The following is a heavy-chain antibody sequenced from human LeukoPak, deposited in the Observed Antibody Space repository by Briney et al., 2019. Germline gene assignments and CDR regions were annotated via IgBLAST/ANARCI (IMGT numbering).Heavy chain of an antibody. V-gene: IGHV4-34*01. CDR3: GRGVEMTTAPFDY. J-gene: IGHJ4*02. Sequence: SETLSLTCAVYGGSFSGYYWSWIRQPPGKGLEWIGEINHSGSTNYNPSLKSRVTISVDTSKNQFSLKLSSVTAADTAVYYCGRGVEMTTAPFDYWGQGTLVTVSS. CDR2: INHSGST. CDR1: GGSFSGYY. D-gene: IGHD5-24*01.